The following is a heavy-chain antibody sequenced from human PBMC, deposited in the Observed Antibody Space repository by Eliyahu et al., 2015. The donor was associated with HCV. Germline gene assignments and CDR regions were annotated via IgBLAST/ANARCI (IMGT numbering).Heavy chain of an antibody. V-gene: IGHV1-18*04. J-gene: IGHJ6*02. CDR3: ARGNYDILTGNQYYNYAMDV. Sequence: QVHLVQSGAEVKKPGASVKVSCKASGYTFTNSGISWVRQAPGQGLEWMGWISTYNGNTNYAQKIQGRVSLTTDTSTSTAYMELRSLRSDDTAVYYCARGNYDILTGNQYYNYAMDVWGQGTTVTVSS. CDR1: GYTFTNSG. CDR2: ISTYNGNT. D-gene: IGHD3-9*01.